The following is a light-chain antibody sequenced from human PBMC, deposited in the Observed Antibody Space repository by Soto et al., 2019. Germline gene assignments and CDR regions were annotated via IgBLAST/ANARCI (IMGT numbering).Light chain of an antibody. Sequence: QSVLTQPASVSGSPEQSITISCTGTSSDVGNYNYVSWYQQHPGKAPKLIIYEVSYRPSGVSARFSGSKSGNTASLTISGLQAEDEADYYCCSFAATSTLYVFGTGTKVTVL. CDR1: SSDVGNYNY. J-gene: IGLJ1*01. V-gene: IGLV2-14*01. CDR3: CSFAATSTLYV. CDR2: EVS.